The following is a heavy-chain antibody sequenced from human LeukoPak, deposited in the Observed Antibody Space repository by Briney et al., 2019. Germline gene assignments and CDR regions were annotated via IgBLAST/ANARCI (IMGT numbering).Heavy chain of an antibody. V-gene: IGHV3-23*01. D-gene: IGHD6-6*01. CDR1: GFTFSSYG. J-gene: IGHJ4*02. CDR3: AKRVPYTSSSVYFDY. CDR2: ISDDGRST. Sequence: GVSLRLSCAASGFTFSSYGMSWVRQAPGKGLEWVSSISDDGRSTYYADSVKGRFTISKDNSKNTMYRQMNNLRAEDTAIYYCAKRVPYTSSSVYFDYWGQGTLVTVSS.